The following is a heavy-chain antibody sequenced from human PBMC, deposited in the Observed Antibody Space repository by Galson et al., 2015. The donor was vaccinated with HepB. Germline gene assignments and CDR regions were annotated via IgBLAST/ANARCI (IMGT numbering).Heavy chain of an antibody. J-gene: IGHJ5*02. V-gene: IGHV3-21*01. D-gene: IGHD4-17*01. Sequence: SLRLSCAASGFTFSSYSMNWVRQAPGKGLEWVSSISSSSSYIYYADSVKGRFTISRDNAKNSLYLQMNSLRAEDTAVYYCVRTYGDYGGAPNWFDPWGQGTLVTVSS. CDR3: VRTYGDYGGAPNWFDP. CDR1: GFTFSSYS. CDR2: ISSSSSYI.